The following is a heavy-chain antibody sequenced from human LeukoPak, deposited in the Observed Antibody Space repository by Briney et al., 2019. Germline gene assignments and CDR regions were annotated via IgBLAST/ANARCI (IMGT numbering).Heavy chain of an antibody. D-gene: IGHD2-2*01. CDR1: GYSFTSYW. J-gene: IGHJ4*02. CDR3: ARPLKGYCSSTSCHGFDY. V-gene: IGHV5-51*01. Sequence: PGESLKISCKGSGYSFTSYWIGWVRQMPGKGLEWMGIIYPGDSDTRYSPSFQGQVTISADKSISTAYLQWSSLKASDTAMYYCARPLKGYCSSTSCHGFDYWGQGTLVTVSS. CDR2: IYPGDSDT.